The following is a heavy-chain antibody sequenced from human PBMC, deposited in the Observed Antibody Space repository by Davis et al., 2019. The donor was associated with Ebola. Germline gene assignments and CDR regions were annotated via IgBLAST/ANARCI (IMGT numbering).Heavy chain of an antibody. Sequence: SETLSLTCTVSGGSINNYYWGWIRQPPGKGLEWIGSIYYNGRTYYSSSLEGRVTILLDTSKNQFSLKLRSVTAADTAVYFCARLSGLFSSSSGALFFDLRGRGTLVSVSS. CDR1: GGSINNYY. J-gene: IGHJ2*01. D-gene: IGHD6-6*01. CDR3: ARLSGLFSSSSGALFFDL. CDR2: IYYNGRT. V-gene: IGHV4-59*12.